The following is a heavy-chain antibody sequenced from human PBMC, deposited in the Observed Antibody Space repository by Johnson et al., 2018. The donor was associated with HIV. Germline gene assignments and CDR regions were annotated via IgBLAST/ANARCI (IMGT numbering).Heavy chain of an antibody. CDR3: AKALSSGWFYAFDI. Sequence: EVQLVESGGGLVQPGRSLRLSCAASGFTFDDYAMHWVRQAPGKGLEWVSGISWNSGSIGYADSVKGRFTISRDNAKNSLYLQMNSLRAEDTALYYCAKALSSGWFYAFDIWGQGTMVTVSS. V-gene: IGHV3-9*01. J-gene: IGHJ3*02. CDR2: ISWNSGSI. CDR1: GFTFDDYA. D-gene: IGHD3-22*01.